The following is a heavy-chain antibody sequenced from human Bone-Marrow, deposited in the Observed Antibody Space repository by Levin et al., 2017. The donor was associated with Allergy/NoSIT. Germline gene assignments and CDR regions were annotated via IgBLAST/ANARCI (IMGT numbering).Heavy chain of an antibody. V-gene: IGHV3-15*01. J-gene: IGHJ6*02. CDR2: IKSKTDGGTT. CDR3: TTDCVVRGVIPHYYYYGMDV. D-gene: IGHD3-10*01. CDR1: GFTFSNAW. Sequence: GGSLRLSCAASGFTFSNAWMSWVRQAPGKGLEWVGRIKSKTDGGTTDYAAPVKGRFTISRDDSKNTLYLQMNSLKTEDTAVYYCTTDCVVRGVIPHYYYYGMDVWGQGTTVTVSS.